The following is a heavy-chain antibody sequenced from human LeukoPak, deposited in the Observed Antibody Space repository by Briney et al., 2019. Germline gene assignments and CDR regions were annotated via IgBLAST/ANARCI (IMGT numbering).Heavy chain of an antibody. CDR1: GFTFSSYA. J-gene: IGHJ4*02. V-gene: IGHV3-23*01. CDR2: ISGSGGST. D-gene: IGHD3-10*01. Sequence: GGSLTLSCPASGFTFSSYAMSWVRQAPGKGLEWVSAISGSGGSTYHADSVKGRFTISIDNSKNTLYLQMNSLRAEDTAVYYCAKDVVRGVMWYFDYWGQGTLVTVSS. CDR3: AKDVVRGVMWYFDY.